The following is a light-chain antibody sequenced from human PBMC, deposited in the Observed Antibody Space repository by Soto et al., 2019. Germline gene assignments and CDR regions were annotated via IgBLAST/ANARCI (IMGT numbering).Light chain of an antibody. CDR2: EVV. Sequence: QSVLTQPPSASGSPGQSVTISCTGTKNDIGVYDFVSWYQHHPGKAPRLIIYEVVQRPSGVPDRFSGSKSDNTASLTVSGLQAADEADYFCKSYAGINTYVFGSGTKLTVL. V-gene: IGLV2-8*01. CDR3: KSYAGINTYV. J-gene: IGLJ1*01. CDR1: KNDIGVYDF.